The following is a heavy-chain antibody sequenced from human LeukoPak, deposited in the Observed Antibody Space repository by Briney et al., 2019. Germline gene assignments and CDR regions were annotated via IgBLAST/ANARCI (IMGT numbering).Heavy chain of an antibody. J-gene: IGHJ1*01. D-gene: IGHD3-10*01. Sequence: PGRSLRLSCAASGFTFSSYAMHWVRQAPGKGLEWVAVISYDGSNKYYADSVEGRFTISRDNSKNTLCLQMNSLRAEDTAVYYCARGGSGSYSYAEYFQHWGQGTLVTVSS. V-gene: IGHV3-30*04. CDR1: GFTFSSYA. CDR2: ISYDGSNK. CDR3: ARGGSGSYSYAEYFQH.